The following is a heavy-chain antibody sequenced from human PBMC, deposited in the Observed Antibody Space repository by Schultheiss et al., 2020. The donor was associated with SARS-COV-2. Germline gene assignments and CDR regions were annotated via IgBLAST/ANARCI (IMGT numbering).Heavy chain of an antibody. J-gene: IGHJ4*02. CDR2: MYRGGTT. D-gene: IGHD3-3*01. CDR3: ARGYYDFWSGPHWLE. CDR1: GFTVSSNY. V-gene: IGHV3-66*01. Sequence: GESLKISCAASGFTVSSNYMSWVRQAPGKGLEWVSVMYRGGTTFYADSVKDRFTVSRDNSTNTVYLQMNRLSAEDTAVFYCARGYYDFWSGPHWLEWGQGTLVTVSS.